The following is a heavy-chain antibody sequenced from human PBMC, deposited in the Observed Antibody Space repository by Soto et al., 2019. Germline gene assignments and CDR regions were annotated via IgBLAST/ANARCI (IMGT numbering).Heavy chain of an antibody. Sequence: PSETLSLTCAVSGGSISPYYWSWIRQSPGKGLEWIGFIFYNGSTNYNPTLKNRIAISVDTSKNQFSLKLSSVTAADTAVYYCARTLYSYGPRFDYWGQGTLVTVSS. CDR3: ARTLYSYGPRFDY. CDR1: GGSISPYY. J-gene: IGHJ4*02. CDR2: IFYNGST. D-gene: IGHD5-18*01. V-gene: IGHV4-59*01.